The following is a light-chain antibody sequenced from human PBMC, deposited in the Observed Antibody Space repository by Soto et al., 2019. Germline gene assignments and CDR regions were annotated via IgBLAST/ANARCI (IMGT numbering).Light chain of an antibody. Sequence: EIVSTQPPGTPSLSPGGRATLSCRASQSVSRRLAWYQQRPGQSPRLLISGASMRASGVPVRFIGSGSGTDFTLTITRLEPEDFAVYYCQQYGGSPITFGLGTRLEIK. CDR1: QSVSRR. CDR3: QQYGGSPIT. CDR2: GAS. V-gene: IGKV3-20*01. J-gene: IGKJ5*01.